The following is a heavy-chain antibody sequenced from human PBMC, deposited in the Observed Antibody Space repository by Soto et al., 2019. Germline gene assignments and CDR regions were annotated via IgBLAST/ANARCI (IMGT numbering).Heavy chain of an antibody. V-gene: IGHV3-15*07. CDR1: GFSFDNAW. CDR3: TFGLIVVVVAPRLAGY. Sequence: EVQLVESGGGLLKPGESVRLSCAASGFSFDNAWMNWVRQAPGKGLEWVGRIQSKTYGEATDYAAPVKGRFTISRDDSKNTLYLHMSSLEAEDAAVYYCTFGLIVVVVAPRLAGYCGQGTLVTVAS. CDR2: IQSKTYGEAT. J-gene: IGHJ4*02. D-gene: IGHD2-15*01.